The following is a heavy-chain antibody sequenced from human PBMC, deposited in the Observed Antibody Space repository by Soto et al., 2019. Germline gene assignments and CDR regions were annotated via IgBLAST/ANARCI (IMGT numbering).Heavy chain of an antibody. CDR1: GFTFSSYE. Sequence: GGSLRLSCAASGFTFSSYEMNWVRQAPGKGLEWVSYISSSGSTIYYADSVKGRYTISRDNAKNSLYLQMNSLRAEDTAVYYCARVAAAGDDAFDIWGQGTMVTVSS. J-gene: IGHJ3*02. V-gene: IGHV3-48*03. D-gene: IGHD6-13*01. CDR3: ARVAAAGDDAFDI. CDR2: ISSSGSTI.